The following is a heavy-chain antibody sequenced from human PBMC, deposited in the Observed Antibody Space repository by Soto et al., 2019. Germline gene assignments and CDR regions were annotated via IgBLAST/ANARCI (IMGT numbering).Heavy chain of an antibody. CDR1: GGSISSSSYY. D-gene: IGHD3-16*01. CDR3: ARHPYYDYIWGSYRSPYYFDY. CDR2: IYYSGGT. V-gene: IGHV4-39*01. J-gene: IGHJ4*02. Sequence: SETLSLTCTVSGGSISSSSYYWGWIRQPPVRGLEWIGSIYYSGGTYYNPSLKSRGTISVDTSKNQFSLKLSSVTAADTAVYYCARHPYYDYIWGSYRSPYYFDYWGQGTLVTVSS.